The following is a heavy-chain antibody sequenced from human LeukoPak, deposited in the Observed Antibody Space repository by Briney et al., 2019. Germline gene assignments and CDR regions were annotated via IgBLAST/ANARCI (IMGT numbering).Heavy chain of an antibody. V-gene: IGHV1-46*01. CDR3: ARVDCSGDSCYSLFDY. J-gene: IGHJ4*02. CDR2: INPSGGST. D-gene: IGHD2-15*01. Sequence: ASVKVSCKASGYSFTNYYIHWVRQAPGQGLEWMGIINPSGGSTSYAQNCRGRVTMTRDTSTTTVYMELSSLRSEDTAVYYCARVDCSGDSCYSLFDYWGQGTLVTVSS. CDR1: GYSFTNYY.